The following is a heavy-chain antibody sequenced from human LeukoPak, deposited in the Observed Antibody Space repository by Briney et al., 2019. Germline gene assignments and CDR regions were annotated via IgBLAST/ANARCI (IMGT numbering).Heavy chain of an antibody. CDR1: GFTFNSYA. CDR2: ISSHGGFT. Sequence: GGSLRLACSASGFTFNSYAMHWVRQAPGKGLEYVSGISSHGGFTYYADSVKGRFTISRDNAKNTLYPQMNSLRAEDTAVYYCARAEGFVVVPAASFSYWGQGTLLPVSS. D-gene: IGHD2-2*01. V-gene: IGHV3-64*04. CDR3: ARAEGFVVVPAASFSY. J-gene: IGHJ4*02.